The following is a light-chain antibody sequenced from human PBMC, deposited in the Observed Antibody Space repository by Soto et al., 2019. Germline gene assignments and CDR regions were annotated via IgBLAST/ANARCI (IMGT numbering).Light chain of an antibody. CDR2: DAS. CDR1: QGINSY. CDR3: QQYETFSGT. Sequence: IHMTQSASVLAASVGDRVSITRRASQGINSYLAWFQKKPGKLPKXXIYDASALPRGVPSRFSGSGSGTKFNLTIARLQTDEFATYYCQQYETFSGTFGPGTKVDIK. V-gene: IGKV1-17*03. J-gene: IGKJ1*01.